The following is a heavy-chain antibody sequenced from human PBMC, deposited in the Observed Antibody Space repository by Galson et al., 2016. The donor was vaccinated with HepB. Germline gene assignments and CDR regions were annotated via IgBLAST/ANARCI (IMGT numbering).Heavy chain of an antibody. CDR3: ATDHTYDSSGFLHY. Sequence: SLRLSCAASGFIFDVYAFHWVRQAPGQGLEWVSSITWNSYEIGYADSVKGRFTISRDNAKNSLYLQLNSVRAEDTALYYCATDHTYDSSGFLHYWGQGTLVTVSS. J-gene: IGHJ4*02. CDR2: ITWNSYEI. V-gene: IGHV3-9*01. D-gene: IGHD3-22*01. CDR1: GFIFDVYA.